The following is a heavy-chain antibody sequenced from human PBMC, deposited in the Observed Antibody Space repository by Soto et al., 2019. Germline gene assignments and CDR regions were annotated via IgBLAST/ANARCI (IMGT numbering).Heavy chain of an antibody. D-gene: IGHD3-10*01. V-gene: IGHV1-8*01. CDR1: GYTFTNYE. J-gene: IGHJ5*02. CDR2: MNPGSGNT. Sequence: QVQLVQSGAEVKKPGASVKVSCKASGYTFTNYEINWVRQASGQGLEWMGWMNPGSGNTGYAHKFQGRVTMTRNISISTADMELSSLGSDDTAIYYCARMSASGSLNWFDPWGQGTLVTVSS. CDR3: ARMSASGSLNWFDP.